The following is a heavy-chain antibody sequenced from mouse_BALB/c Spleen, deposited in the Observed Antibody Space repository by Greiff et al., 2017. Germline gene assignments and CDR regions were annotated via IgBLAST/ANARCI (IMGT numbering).Heavy chain of an antibody. D-gene: IGHD2-2*01. Sequence: VQLQQSGAELVRSGASVKLSCTASGFNIKDYYMHWVKQRPEQGLEWIGWIDPENGDTEYAPKFQGKATMTADTSSNTAYLQLSSLTSEDTAVYYCNAYGNDLYAMDYWGQGTSVTVSS. V-gene: IGHV14-4*02. CDR1: GFNIKDYY. CDR2: IDPENGDT. J-gene: IGHJ4*01. CDR3: NAYGNDLYAMDY.